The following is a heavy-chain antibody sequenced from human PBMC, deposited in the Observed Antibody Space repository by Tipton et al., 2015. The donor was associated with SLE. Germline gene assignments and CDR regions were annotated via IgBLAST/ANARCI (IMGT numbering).Heavy chain of an antibody. Sequence: QVQLVQSGAEVKKPGASVKVSCKASGYTFTNYAISWMRQAPEQGLEWMGWISADTGNTEYAQNLQGRVTMTTDTSTSTAYMELRSLTSDDTAVYYCARYLAYPDFDFWGQGTLVTVSS. CDR1: GYTFTNYA. J-gene: IGHJ4*02. CDR3: ARYLAYPDFDF. V-gene: IGHV1-18*01. CDR2: ISADTGNT.